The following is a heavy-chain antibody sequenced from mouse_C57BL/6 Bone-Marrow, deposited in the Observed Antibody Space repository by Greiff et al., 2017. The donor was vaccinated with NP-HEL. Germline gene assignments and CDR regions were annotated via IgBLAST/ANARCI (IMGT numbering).Heavy chain of an antibody. CDR3: ARGDDGYYPWFAY. V-gene: IGHV1-50*01. CDR2: IDPSDRYT. Sequence: QVQLQQPGAELVKPGASVKLSCKASGYTFTSYWMQWVKQRPGQGLEWIGEIDPSDRYTNYNQKFKGKATLTVDTSSSTAYMQLSSLTSEDSAVYYCARGDDGYYPWFAYWGQGTLVTVSA. J-gene: IGHJ3*01. D-gene: IGHD2-3*01. CDR1: GYTFTSYW.